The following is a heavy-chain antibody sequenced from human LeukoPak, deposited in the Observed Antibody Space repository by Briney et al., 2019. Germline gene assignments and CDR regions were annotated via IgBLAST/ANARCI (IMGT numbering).Heavy chain of an antibody. Sequence: GASVKVSCKASGYTFTGYYMHWVLQAPGQGLEWMGWINPNSGGTNYAQKFQGRVTMTRDTSISTAYMELSRLRSDDTAVYYCARSRYCSSTSCYSFDYWGQGTLVTVSS. V-gene: IGHV1-2*02. D-gene: IGHD2-2*01. J-gene: IGHJ4*02. CDR3: ARSRYCSSTSCYSFDY. CDR2: INPNSGGT. CDR1: GYTFTGYY.